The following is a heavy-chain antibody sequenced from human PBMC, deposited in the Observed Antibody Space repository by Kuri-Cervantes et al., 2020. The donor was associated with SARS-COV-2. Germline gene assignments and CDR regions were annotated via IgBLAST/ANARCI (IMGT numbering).Heavy chain of an antibody. D-gene: IGHD2-21*01. CDR3: ARESYCGGDCNWFDP. J-gene: IGHJ5*02. Sequence: GGSLRLSCAASGFTFSNAWMSWVRQAPGKGLEWVSYISSSGSTIYYADSVKGRFTISRDNAKNSLYLQMNSLRAEDTAVYYCARESYCGGDCNWFDPWGQGTLVTVSS. CDR2: ISSSGSTI. CDR1: GFTFSNAW. V-gene: IGHV3-11*04.